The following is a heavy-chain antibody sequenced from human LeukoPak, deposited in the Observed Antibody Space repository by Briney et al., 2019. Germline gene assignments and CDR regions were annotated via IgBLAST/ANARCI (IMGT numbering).Heavy chain of an antibody. J-gene: IGHJ6*02. CDR3: ARGTRDGYNSPYYYGMDV. CDR2: ISGSGGST. CDR1: GFTFSSYA. Sequence: GGSLRLSCAASGFTFSSYAMSWVRQAPGKGLEWVSAISGSGGSTYYADSVKGRFTISRDNSKNTLYLQMNSLRAEDTAVYYCARGTRDGYNSPYYYGMDVWGQGTTVTVSS. V-gene: IGHV3-23*01. D-gene: IGHD5-24*01.